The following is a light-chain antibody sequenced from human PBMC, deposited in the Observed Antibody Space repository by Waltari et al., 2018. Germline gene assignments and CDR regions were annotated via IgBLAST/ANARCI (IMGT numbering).Light chain of an antibody. Sequence: EVRKTQSPPTLSVFPGERATLSCRASQTIARNLAWYQQKPGQAPRLLIYGASTRATDVPDRFSVSGSGTEFTLTISSLQSEDFAAYYCQQYNNWRTFGQGTKLEIK. CDR2: GAS. CDR1: QTIARN. V-gene: IGKV3-15*01. CDR3: QQYNNWRT. J-gene: IGKJ2*01.